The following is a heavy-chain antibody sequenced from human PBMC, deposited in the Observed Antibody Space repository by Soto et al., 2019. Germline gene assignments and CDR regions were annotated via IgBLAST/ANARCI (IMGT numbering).Heavy chain of an antibody. CDR3: ASRTKQLLWFGELVY. D-gene: IGHD3-10*01. Sequence: SVKVSCKASGGTFSSYAISWVRQAPGQGLEWMGGIIPIFGTANYAQKFQGRVTITADESTSTAYMELSSLRSEDTAVYYCASRTKQLLWFGELVYWGQGTLVTVSS. CDR1: GGTFSSYA. J-gene: IGHJ4*02. CDR2: IIPIFGTA. V-gene: IGHV1-69*13.